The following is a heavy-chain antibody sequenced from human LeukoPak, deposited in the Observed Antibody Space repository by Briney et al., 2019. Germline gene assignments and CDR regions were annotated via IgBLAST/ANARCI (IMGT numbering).Heavy chain of an antibody. V-gene: IGHV1-46*01. CDR1: GYTFTSYY. Sequence: ASVKVSCKASGYTFTSYYMHWVRQAPGQGLEWMGIINPSGGSTSYAQKFQGRVTMTRETSTSTVYMELSSLRSEDTGVYYRARWDEYTYGQPQGGSLDYWGQGTLVIVSS. CDR3: ARWDEYTYGQPQGGSLDY. J-gene: IGHJ4*02. D-gene: IGHD5-18*01. CDR2: INPSGGST.